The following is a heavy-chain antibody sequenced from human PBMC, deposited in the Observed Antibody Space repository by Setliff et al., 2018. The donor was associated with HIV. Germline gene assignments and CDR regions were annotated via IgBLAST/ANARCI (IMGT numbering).Heavy chain of an antibody. J-gene: IGHJ3*02. CDR2: INNSGST. CDR1: GGSFSGYY. CDR3: ASEGRLGSSWADAFDI. V-gene: IGHV4-34*01. Sequence: PSETLSLTCAVYGGSFSGYYWSWIRQPPGKGLEWIGEINNSGSTNYNQSLKSRVTISVDTSKNQFSLKRSSVTAADTAVYYCASEGRLGSSWADAFDIWGQGTMVTVSS. D-gene: IGHD6-13*01.